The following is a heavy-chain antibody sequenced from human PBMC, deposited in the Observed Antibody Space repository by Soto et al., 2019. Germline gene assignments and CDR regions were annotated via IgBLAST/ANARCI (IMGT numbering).Heavy chain of an antibody. Sequence: ASVKVSCKASGYTFLSFYMHWVRQAPGQGLEWMGVINPSGGNTVYAQKFLGRVTMTRDTSTNTVYMELSSLRFEDTAVYYCARLDTLNPPYYLDYWGQGTQVTVSS. D-gene: IGHD3-16*01. V-gene: IGHV1-46*01. CDR1: GYTFLSFY. CDR2: INPSGGNT. J-gene: IGHJ4*02. CDR3: ARLDTLNPPYYLDY.